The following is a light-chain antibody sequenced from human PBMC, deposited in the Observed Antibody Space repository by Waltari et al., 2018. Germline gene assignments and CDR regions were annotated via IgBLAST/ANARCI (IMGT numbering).Light chain of an antibody. CDR2: DAS. Sequence: CRASQGVSGGYLAWYQQRPGQAPRLLIYDASSRATGISDRFSGSGSVTDFTLTISRLEPEDFAVYNCQQYGSSPLTFGGGTKVEIK. CDR3: QQYGSSPLT. V-gene: IGKV3-20*01. J-gene: IGKJ4*01. CDR1: QGVSGGY.